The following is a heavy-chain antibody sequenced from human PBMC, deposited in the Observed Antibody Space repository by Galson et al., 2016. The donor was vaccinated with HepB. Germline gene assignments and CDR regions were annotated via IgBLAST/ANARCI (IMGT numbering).Heavy chain of an antibody. CDR2: INGDGSST. J-gene: IGHJ4*02. CDR3: ARRDIPMANDY. D-gene: IGHD5-18*01. V-gene: IGHV3-74*01. Sequence: SLRLSCAASGFTFSNAWMSWVRQAPGKGLVWVSRINGDGSSTSYADYVKGRFTISRDNAKNTLYLQMNSLRAEDTAVYFCARRDIPMANDYWGQGVLVTVSS. CDR1: GFTFSNAW.